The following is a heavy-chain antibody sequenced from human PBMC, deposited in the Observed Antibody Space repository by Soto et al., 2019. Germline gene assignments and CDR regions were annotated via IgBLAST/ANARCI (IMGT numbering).Heavy chain of an antibody. V-gene: IGHV3-74*01. CDR3: ARDHYYGMAV. Sequence: GGSLRLSCAASGFTFSSYWIHWVRQAPGKGLVWVSHINSDGRSTSYADSVKGRFTIARDNAKNTLSLQMNSLRAEDTAVYYCARDHYYGMAVWGQGTTVTVSS. CDR2: INSDGRST. CDR1: GFTFSSYW. J-gene: IGHJ6*02.